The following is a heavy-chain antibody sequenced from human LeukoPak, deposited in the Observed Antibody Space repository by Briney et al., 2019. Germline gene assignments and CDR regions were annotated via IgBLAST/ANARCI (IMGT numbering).Heavy chain of an antibody. V-gene: IGHV3-7*03. CDR3: ARDDSGYVYHYYYYGMDV. Sequence: GGSLRLSCAASGFTFSSYWMSWVRQAPGKGLEWVANIKQDGSEKYYVDSVKGRFTISRDNAKNSLYLQMNSLRAEDTAVYYCARDDSGYVYHYYYYGMDVWGKGTTVTVSS. D-gene: IGHD5-12*01. CDR2: IKQDGSEK. CDR1: GFTFSSYW. J-gene: IGHJ6*04.